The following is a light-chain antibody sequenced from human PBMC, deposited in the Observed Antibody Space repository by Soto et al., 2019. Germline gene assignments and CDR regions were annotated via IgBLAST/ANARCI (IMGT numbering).Light chain of an antibody. J-gene: IGKJ4*01. V-gene: IGKV4-1*01. CDR1: QSVLYSSNNKNH. Sequence: DIVMTQSPDSLAVSLGERATINCKSSQSVLYSSNNKNHLAWYQQKPGQPPKLVIDWASTREPGVPDRFSGSGSGTDFTLTINSPQAEDVAVYYCQQFYSLPLTFGGGTKVEIK. CDR2: WAS. CDR3: QQFYSLPLT.